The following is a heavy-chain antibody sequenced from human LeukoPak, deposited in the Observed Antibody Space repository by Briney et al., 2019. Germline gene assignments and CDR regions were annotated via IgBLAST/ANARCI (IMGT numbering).Heavy chain of an antibody. J-gene: IGHJ4*02. CDR3: ARGDLYSSSWYN. V-gene: IGHV4-30-4*08. CDR1: GGSISSGDNY. CDR2: SYCSGST. D-gene: IGHD6-13*01. Sequence: SETLSLTCTVSGGSISSGDNYWSWIRQPPGKGLEWIGYSYCSGSTYYNPSRKSRVTISVDTSKNQFSLKLSSVTAADTAVYYCARGDLYSSSWYNWGQGTLVTVSS.